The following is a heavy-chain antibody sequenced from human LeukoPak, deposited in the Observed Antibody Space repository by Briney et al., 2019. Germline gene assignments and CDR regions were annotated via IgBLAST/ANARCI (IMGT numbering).Heavy chain of an antibody. CDR2: INHSGST. D-gene: IGHD1-26*01. CDR1: GGSFSGYY. Sequence: KASETLSLTCAVYGGSFSGYYWTWIRQPPGKGLEWIGEINHSGSTNYNPSLKSRVTISVDTSKNQFSLKLSSVTAVDTAVYYCARVRATGAFDIWGQGTMVTVSS. J-gene: IGHJ3*02. V-gene: IGHV4-34*01. CDR3: ARVRATGAFDI.